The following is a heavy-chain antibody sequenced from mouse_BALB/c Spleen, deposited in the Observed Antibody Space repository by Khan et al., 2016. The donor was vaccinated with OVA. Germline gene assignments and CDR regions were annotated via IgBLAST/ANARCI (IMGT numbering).Heavy chain of an antibody. J-gene: IGHJ3*01. D-gene: IGHD4-1*01. V-gene: IGHV5-6*01. CDR1: GFTFSSYS. CDR3: ASDVTGWFAY. Sequence: EVQLVESGGDLVKPGGSLKLSCATSGFTFSSYSMSWVRQTPDKRLEWVTTISSAGDYTYYPDIVRGRFPISRDNAKNSLYLQLSSLKSEDPAMDYCASDVTGWFAYWGQGTLVTVSA. CDR2: ISSAGDYT.